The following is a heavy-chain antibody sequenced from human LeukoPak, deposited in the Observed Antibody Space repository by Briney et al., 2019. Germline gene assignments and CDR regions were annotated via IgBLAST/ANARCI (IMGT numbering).Heavy chain of an antibody. D-gene: IGHD3-10*01. J-gene: IGHJ4*02. V-gene: IGHV3-30*18. CDR2: ISYDGSNK. Sequence: GGSLRLSCAASGFTFSSYGMHWVRQAPGKGLEWVAVISYDGSNKYYADSVKGRFTISRDNSKNTLYLQMNSLRAEDTAVYYCAEDFYFAVVRGVYYFDYWGQGTLVTVSS. CDR3: AEDFYFAVVRGVYYFDY. CDR1: GFTFSSYG.